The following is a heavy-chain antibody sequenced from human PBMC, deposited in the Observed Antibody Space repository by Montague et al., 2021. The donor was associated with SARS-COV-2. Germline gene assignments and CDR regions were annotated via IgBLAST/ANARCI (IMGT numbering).Heavy chain of an antibody. CDR3: AEEREVARAARTLGAFDL. J-gene: IGHJ3*01. D-gene: IGHD2-15*01. Sequence: SETLSLTCAVSGGSISIYYWCWLRHPPPGGLVRIAEINHNGTANYNHSPHSRVSISVATYTNQFTLKLTSVTAAATATYYYAEEREVARAARTLGAFDLWGQGTMVTVSS. CDR1: GGSISIYY. V-gene: IGHV4-34*01. CDR2: INHNGTA.